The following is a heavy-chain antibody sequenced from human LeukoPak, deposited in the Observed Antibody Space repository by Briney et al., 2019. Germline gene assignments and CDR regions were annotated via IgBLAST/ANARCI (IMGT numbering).Heavy chain of an antibody. CDR2: IHTSGDT. V-gene: IGHV3-53*01. CDR1: GHTGCHYY. CDR3: IVFGDSNH. D-gene: IGHD4-17*01. Sequence: GGSLTLSCAASGHTGCHYYVSWVRQAPGEGLEWVSAIHTSGDTCYADSLKGRFTISRDTSKNTLYLQINSLRVEDTAVYYCIVFGDSNHWGQGTLVTVSS. J-gene: IGHJ5*02.